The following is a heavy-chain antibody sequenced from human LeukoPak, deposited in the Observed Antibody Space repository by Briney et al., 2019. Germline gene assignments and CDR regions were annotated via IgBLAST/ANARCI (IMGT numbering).Heavy chain of an antibody. Sequence: SETLSLTCTVSGDSIDSRDYYWGWIRQAPGKGLEWIGYIYYSGSTNYNPSLKSRVTISVDTSKNQFSLKLSSVTAADTAVYYCARGDGYKELDYSDYWGQGTLVTVSS. D-gene: IGHD5-24*01. J-gene: IGHJ4*02. V-gene: IGHV4-61*05. CDR3: ARGDGYKELDYSDY. CDR2: IYYSGST. CDR1: GDSIDSRDYY.